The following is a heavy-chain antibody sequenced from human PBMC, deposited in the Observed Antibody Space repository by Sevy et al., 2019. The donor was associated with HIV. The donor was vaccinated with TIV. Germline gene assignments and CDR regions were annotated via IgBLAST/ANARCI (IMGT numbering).Heavy chain of an antibody. CDR3: ARESRMITFGGVIVNDAFDI. D-gene: IGHD3-16*02. CDR2: IYSGGST. CDR1: GFTVSSNY. Sequence: GGSLRLSCAASGFTVSSNYMSWVRQAPGKGLEWVSVIYSGGSTYYADSVKGRFTISRDNSKNTLYLQMNSLGAEDTAVYYCARESRMITFGGVIVNDAFDIWGQGTMVTVSS. V-gene: IGHV3-53*01. J-gene: IGHJ3*02.